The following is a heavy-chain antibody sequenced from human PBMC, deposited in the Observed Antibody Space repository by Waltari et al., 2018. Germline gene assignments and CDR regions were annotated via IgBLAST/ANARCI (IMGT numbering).Heavy chain of an antibody. CDR3: ARAGSTLIWGVAE. J-gene: IGHJ4*02. Sequence: QVQPVQSGAEVKKPGASVKVSCKASGYTFTDFYIHWVRQAPGQGLEWMGIVNPNGGSTTYAQKLQDRVTMTRDTSTSTVYMELSSLRSEDTAVYYCARAGSTLIWGVAEWGQGTLVTVSS. CDR1: GYTFTDFY. V-gene: IGHV1-46*04. CDR2: VNPNGGST. D-gene: IGHD2-2*01.